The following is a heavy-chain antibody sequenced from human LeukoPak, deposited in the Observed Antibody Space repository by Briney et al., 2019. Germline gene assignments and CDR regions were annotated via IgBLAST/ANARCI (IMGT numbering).Heavy chain of an antibody. J-gene: IGHJ4*02. CDR2: ISAYNGNT. V-gene: IGHV1-18*01. Sequence: ASVKVSCKASGYTFTSYAMHWVRQAPGQGLEWMGWISAYNGNTNYAQKLQGRVTMTTDTSTSTAYMELRSLRSDDTAVYYCARGGYSSGWRNHPIDYWGQGTLVTVSS. CDR1: GYTFTSYA. CDR3: ARGGYSSGWRNHPIDY. D-gene: IGHD6-19*01.